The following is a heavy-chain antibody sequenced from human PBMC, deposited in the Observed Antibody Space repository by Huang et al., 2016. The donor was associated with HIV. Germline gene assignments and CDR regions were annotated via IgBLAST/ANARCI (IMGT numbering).Heavy chain of an antibody. D-gene: IGHD2-2*01. Sequence: EVQLVQSGAVVKKPGESLKISRKGSGYTFNGYWIGWVRKMPGKGLEWMGRIYPGDSDTTYSPSFQGQVTISADKSISTAYLQWSGLKASDTAMYYCARQGVGDFVVEPTGLGAFDIWGQGTMVTVSS. J-gene: IGHJ3*02. CDR1: GYTFNGYW. CDR3: ARQGVGDFVVEPTGLGAFDI. V-gene: IGHV5-51*01. CDR2: IYPGDSDT.